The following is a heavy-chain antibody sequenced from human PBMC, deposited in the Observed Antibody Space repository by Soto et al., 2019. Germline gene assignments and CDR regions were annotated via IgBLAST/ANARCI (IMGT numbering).Heavy chain of an antibody. CDR2: IKVDGTNI. CDR3: ARDSGYGSASSVNHYFDY. J-gene: IGHJ4*02. Sequence: EVQLVESGGGLVQPGGSLRLSCVASGITYSYYWMNWVRQAPGKGLEWVARIKVDGTNIHYADSSKGRFNISRDNAENELHVQSRSLRDGDTAVYYCARDSGYGSASSVNHYFDYWGQGSLVTVSS. CDR1: GITYSYYW. V-gene: IGHV3-7*01. D-gene: IGHD3-10*01.